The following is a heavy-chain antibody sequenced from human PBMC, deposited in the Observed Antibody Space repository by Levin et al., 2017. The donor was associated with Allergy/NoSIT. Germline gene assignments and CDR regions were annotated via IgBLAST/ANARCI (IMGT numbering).Heavy chain of an antibody. CDR2: IYPGDSDT. D-gene: IGHD3-9*01. J-gene: IGHJ4*02. CDR1: GYSFTSYW. Sequence: GGSLRLSCKGSGYSFTSYWIGWVRQMPGKGLEWMGIIYPGDSDTRYSPSFQGQVTISADKSISTAYLQWSSLKASDTAMYYCARLHYDILTGPSYYFDYWGQGTLVTVSS. CDR3: ARLHYDILTGPSYYFDY. V-gene: IGHV5-51*01.